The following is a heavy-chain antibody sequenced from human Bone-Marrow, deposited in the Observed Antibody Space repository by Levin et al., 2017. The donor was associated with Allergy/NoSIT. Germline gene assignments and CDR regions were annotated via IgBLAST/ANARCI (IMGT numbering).Heavy chain of an antibody. Sequence: SETLSLTCTVSGGSMRSVYWTWIRQSPGKGLEWIGNIYYGGGANYNPSLRGRVAFSLDTPESQFSLRLTSLTAADTAVYYCARDRNFYSASGSRDSGIDVWGQGTSVTVSS. CDR2: IYYGGGA. D-gene: IGHD3-10*01. CDR3: ARDRNFYSASGSRDSGIDV. V-gene: IGHV4-59*03. J-gene: IGHJ6*02. CDR1: GGSMRSVY.